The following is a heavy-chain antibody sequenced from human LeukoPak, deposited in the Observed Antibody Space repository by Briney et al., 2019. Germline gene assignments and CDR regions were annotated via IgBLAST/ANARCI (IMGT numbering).Heavy chain of an antibody. V-gene: IGHV4-59*01. Sequence: SETLSLTCSVSGGSISGYHWSWIRQTPGKGLEWIGHIYYSGTTYYNPSLESRITISIDTSKNQFPLKLRSVTPADTAIYYCARYEEFGRNYHYLDVWGKGTTVIVSS. CDR3: ARYEEFGRNYHYLDV. J-gene: IGHJ6*03. CDR2: IYYSGTT. CDR1: GGSISGYH. D-gene: IGHD3-10*01.